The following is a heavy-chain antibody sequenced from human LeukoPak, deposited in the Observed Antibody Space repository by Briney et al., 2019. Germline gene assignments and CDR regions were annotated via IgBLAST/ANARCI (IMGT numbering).Heavy chain of an antibody. Sequence: SETLSLTCTVSGGSISTDASYWAWIRQPPGKGLEWIGSIYYSGSTYYRSSLRSRVTLTVDTSKNQFSLKMSSVTAADTAVFYCARLFSRGWEFHFGLDVWGQGTTVTVS. D-gene: IGHD6-19*01. CDR1: GGSISTDASY. J-gene: IGHJ6*02. V-gene: IGHV4-39*01. CDR2: IYYSGST. CDR3: ARLFSRGWEFHFGLDV.